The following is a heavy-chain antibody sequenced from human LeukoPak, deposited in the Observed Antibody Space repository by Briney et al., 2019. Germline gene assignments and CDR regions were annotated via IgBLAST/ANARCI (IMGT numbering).Heavy chain of an antibody. CDR2: IKSKTDGGTT. CDR3: ATQDIVVVVATDY. Sequence: GGSLRLSCAASGFTFSNAWMSWVRQAPGKGLEWVGRIKSKTDGGTTAYGAPVKGRFTISRDNSKNTLYLQMNSLRAEDTAVYYCATQDIVVVVATDYWGQGTLVTVSS. CDR1: GFTFSNAW. V-gene: IGHV3-15*01. D-gene: IGHD2-15*01. J-gene: IGHJ4*02.